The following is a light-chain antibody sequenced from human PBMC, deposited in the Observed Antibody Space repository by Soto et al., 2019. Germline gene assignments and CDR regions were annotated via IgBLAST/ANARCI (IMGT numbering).Light chain of an antibody. J-gene: IGLJ3*02. CDR3: QSYDSSLSGFWV. V-gene: IGLV2-14*01. CDR1: SSDVGGNNY. Sequence: QSALTQPASVSGSPGQSITISCTGISSDVGGNNYVSWYQQHPGKAPKLMIYEVSNRPSGVPDRFSGSKSGTSASLAITGLQAEDEADYYCQSYDSSLSGFWVFGGGTKLTVL. CDR2: EVS.